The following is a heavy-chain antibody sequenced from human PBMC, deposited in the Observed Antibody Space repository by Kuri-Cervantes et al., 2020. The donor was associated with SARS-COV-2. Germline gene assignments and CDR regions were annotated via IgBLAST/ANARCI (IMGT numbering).Heavy chain of an antibody. V-gene: IGHV3-66*01. Sequence: ETLSLTCAASGFTFSSYSMSWVRQAPGKGLEWVSVIYSGGSTYYADSVKGRFTISRDNSKNTLYLQMNSLRAEDTAVYYCARYGAVERDYYYYYGMDVWGQGTTVTVSS. D-gene: IGHD1-1*01. J-gene: IGHJ6*02. CDR1: GFTFSSYS. CDR3: ARYGAVERDYYYYYGMDV. CDR2: IYSGGST.